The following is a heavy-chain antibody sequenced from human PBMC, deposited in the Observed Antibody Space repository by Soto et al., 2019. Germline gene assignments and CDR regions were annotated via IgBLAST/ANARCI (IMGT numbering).Heavy chain of an antibody. V-gene: IGHV3-48*03. J-gene: IGHJ3*02. CDR3: ARALGEQLADDAFDI. CDR1: GFTFSSYE. Sequence: GGSLRLSCAASGFTFSSYEMNWVRQAPGKGLEWVSYISSSGSTIYYADSVKGRFTISRDNAKNSLYLQMNSLRAEDTAVYYCARALGEQLADDAFDIWGQGTMVTVSS. D-gene: IGHD6-6*01. CDR2: ISSSGSTI.